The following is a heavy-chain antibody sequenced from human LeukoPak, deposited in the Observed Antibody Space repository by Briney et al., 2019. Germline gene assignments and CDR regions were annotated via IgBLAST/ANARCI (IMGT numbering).Heavy chain of an antibody. Sequence: GSLKASCTPSGYTSTDYAMSWVREAPGQGVGWMGWINTDTGNPTSTQGCTGRFVFSLDTSVSTAYLQIGSLKADDTAVYYCATGRYCSGGSCYGDYCGQGSLAPVSS. D-gene: IGHD2-15*01. CDR1: GYTSTDYA. V-gene: IGHV7-4-1*01. J-gene: IGHJ4*02. CDR2: INTDTGNP. CDR3: ATGRYCSGGSCYGDY.